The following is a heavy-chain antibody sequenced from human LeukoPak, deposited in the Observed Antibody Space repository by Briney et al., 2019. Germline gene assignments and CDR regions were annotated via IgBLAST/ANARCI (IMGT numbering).Heavy chain of an antibody. V-gene: IGHV3-9*01. Sequence: GGSLRLSCAASGFTFDDYAMHWVRHAPGKGLEWVSGISWNSGSIGYADSVKGRFTISRDNAKNSLYLQMNSLRAEDTALYYCAKDAFRSGSYLHYWGQGTLVTVSS. CDR1: GFTFDDYA. D-gene: IGHD1-26*01. J-gene: IGHJ4*02. CDR2: ISWNSGSI. CDR3: AKDAFRSGSYLHY.